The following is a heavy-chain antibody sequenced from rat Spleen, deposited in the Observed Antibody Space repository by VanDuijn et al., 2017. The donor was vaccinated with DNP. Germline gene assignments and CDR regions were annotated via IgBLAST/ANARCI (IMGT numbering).Heavy chain of an antibody. CDR2: IIYDGSHA. D-gene: IGHD1-11*01. CDR1: GFTFSDSA. CDR3: VTRGKYGGYDY. J-gene: IGHJ2*01. Sequence: EVQRVESGGGVVQPGKSLKLSCAASGFTFSDSAIAWGRESPKMGLEWVATIIYDGSHAFYRDSVQGRFIISRDNAKATLNLQMDSLRSEDTATYYCVTRGKYGGYDYWGQGVMVTVSS. V-gene: IGHV5S10*01.